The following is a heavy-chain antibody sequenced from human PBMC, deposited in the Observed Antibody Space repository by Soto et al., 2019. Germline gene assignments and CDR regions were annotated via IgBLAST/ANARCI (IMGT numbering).Heavy chain of an antibody. V-gene: IGHV1-3*01. D-gene: IGHD2-15*01. CDR1: GYTFTSYA. CDR3: ARMVAKMGGMDV. J-gene: IGHJ6*02. CDR2: INAGNGNT. Sequence: QVQLVQSGSEVKKPGASVKVSCKASGYTFTSYAMHWVRQAPGQRLEWMGWINAGNGNTKYSQKFQGRFTITRDTSASTAYMELSSLRSEDTAVYYCARMVAKMGGMDVWGQGTTVTVSS.